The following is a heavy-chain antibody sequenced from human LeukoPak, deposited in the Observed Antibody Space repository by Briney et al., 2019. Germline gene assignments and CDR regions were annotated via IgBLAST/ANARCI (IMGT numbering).Heavy chain of an antibody. CDR1: GFTFSSYS. D-gene: IGHD3-9*01. Sequence: NPGGSLRLSCAASGFTFSSYSMNWVRQAPGKGLEWVSSISSSSSYIYYADSVKGRFTISRDNAKNSLYLQMNSLRAEDTAVYYCARSYDILTGYPDYWGQGTLVTVSS. V-gene: IGHV3-21*01. J-gene: IGHJ4*02. CDR2: ISSSSSYI. CDR3: ARSYDILTGYPDY.